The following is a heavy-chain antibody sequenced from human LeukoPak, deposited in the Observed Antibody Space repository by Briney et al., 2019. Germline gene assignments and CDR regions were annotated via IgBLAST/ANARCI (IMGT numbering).Heavy chain of an antibody. CDR3: AKDVDTARTGAY. D-gene: IGHD5-18*01. CDR1: GFTFDDYA. Sequence: GGSLRLSCAASGFTFDDYAMHWVRQAPGKGLEWVSLISWDGGSTYYADSVKGRFTISRDNSKNTLYLQMNSLRAEDTAVYYCAKDVDTARTGAYWGQGTLVTVSS. CDR2: ISWDGGST. V-gene: IGHV3-43D*03. J-gene: IGHJ4*02.